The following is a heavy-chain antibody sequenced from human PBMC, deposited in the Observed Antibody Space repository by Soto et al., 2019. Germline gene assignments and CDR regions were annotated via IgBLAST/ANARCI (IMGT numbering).Heavy chain of an antibody. Sequence: LRLSCAASEFTFANAWIAWVRQAPGKGLEWVGRIKSKADGGTTDYAAPVKGRFTISRDESQNTLYLQMNSLKTEDTAVYYCTSLYYGHWGQGTLVTVSS. J-gene: IGHJ4*02. CDR2: IKSKADGGTT. D-gene: IGHD4-17*01. V-gene: IGHV3-15*07. CDR3: TSLYYGH. CDR1: EFTFANAW.